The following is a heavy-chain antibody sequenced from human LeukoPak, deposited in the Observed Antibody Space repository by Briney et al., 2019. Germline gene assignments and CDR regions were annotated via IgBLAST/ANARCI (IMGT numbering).Heavy chain of an antibody. Sequence: GGSLRLSCAASGFTFSSYGMHWVRQAPGKGLEWVAVLWFDGSNTYYADSVKGRFTISRDNSKNTLYLQMNSLRAEDTAVYYCAKDPYYYDSSDYLRDVRGYFDLWGRGTLVTVSS. J-gene: IGHJ2*01. D-gene: IGHD3-22*01. V-gene: IGHV3-33*06. CDR2: LWFDGSNT. CDR1: GFTFSSYG. CDR3: AKDPYYYDSSDYLRDVRGYFDL.